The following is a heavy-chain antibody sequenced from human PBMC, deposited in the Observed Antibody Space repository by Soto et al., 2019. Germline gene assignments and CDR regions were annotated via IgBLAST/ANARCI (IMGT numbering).Heavy chain of an antibody. D-gene: IGHD1-26*01. CDR3: ATAGLVSGYYYYYMDV. J-gene: IGHJ6*03. CDR2: INKDGSST. CDR1: VFTFSNYP. V-gene: IGHV3-64*01. Sequence: PGGSLRLSCAASVFTFSNYPMHWVRQAPGKGLEYVSAINKDGSSTYYANSVRGRFTISRDNSKNTLYLQMGSLRAEDMAVYYCATAGLVSGYYYYYMDVWGKGTTVTVSS.